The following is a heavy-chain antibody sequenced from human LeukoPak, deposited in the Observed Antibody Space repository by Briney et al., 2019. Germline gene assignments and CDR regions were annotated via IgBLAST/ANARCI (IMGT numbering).Heavy chain of an antibody. CDR1: GYTFTNYY. CDR3: ARYLGFYSSGWYGGYYYYYYMDV. Sequence: ASVKVSCKASGYTFTNYYIHWVRRAPGQGLEWMGLINPGGANTNYAQNFQGRVTMTRDTSTSTVYMELSSLRSDDTAVYYCARYLGFYSSGWYGGYYYYYYMDVWGKGTTVTVSS. CDR2: INPGGANT. D-gene: IGHD6-19*01. J-gene: IGHJ6*03. V-gene: IGHV1-46*01.